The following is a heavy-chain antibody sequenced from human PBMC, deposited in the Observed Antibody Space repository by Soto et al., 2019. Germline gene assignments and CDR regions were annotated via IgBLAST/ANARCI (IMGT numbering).Heavy chain of an antibody. CDR2: ISYDGSNK. V-gene: IGHV3-30*18. D-gene: IGHD5-18*01. Sequence: QVQLVESGGGVVQPGRSLRLSCAASGFTFSSYGMHWVRQAPGKGLEWVAVISYDGSNKYYADSVKGRFTISRDNSKNTLYLQMNSLRAEDTAVYYCAKDSRDTAADYWGQGTLVTVSS. CDR1: GFTFSSYG. CDR3: AKDSRDTAADY. J-gene: IGHJ4*02.